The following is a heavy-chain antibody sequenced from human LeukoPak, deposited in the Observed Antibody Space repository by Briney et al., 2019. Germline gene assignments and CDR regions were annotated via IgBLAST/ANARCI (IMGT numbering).Heavy chain of an antibody. CDR3: ARSIGLTGGGVDV. D-gene: IGHD3-9*01. Sequence: GGSLRLSCAASGFTFSDYNMNWVRQAPGKGLEWVSYITNGGSTIHHADSVKGRFTISRDNAKKTLYLQMNSLRAEDTAVDYCARSIGLTGGGVDVWGQGTTVTVSS. CDR1: GFTFSDYN. V-gene: IGHV3-11*01. CDR2: ITNGGSTI. J-gene: IGHJ6*02.